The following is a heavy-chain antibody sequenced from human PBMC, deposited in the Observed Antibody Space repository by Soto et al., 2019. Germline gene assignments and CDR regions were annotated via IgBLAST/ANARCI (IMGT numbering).Heavy chain of an antibody. CDR1: GGSCSGYY. Sequence: LETLSLTCAVYGGSCSGYYWSWIRQPPGTGLEWIGEINHSGSTNYNPSPKSRVTISVDTSKNQFSLKLTSVTAADTAVYYCARDKITGLFDYWGQGTLVTVSS. V-gene: IGHV4-34*01. CDR2: INHSGST. J-gene: IGHJ4*02. D-gene: IGHD2-8*02. CDR3: ARDKITGLFDY.